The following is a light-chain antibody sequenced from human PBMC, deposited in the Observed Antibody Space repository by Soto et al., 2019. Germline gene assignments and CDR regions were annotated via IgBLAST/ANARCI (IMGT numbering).Light chain of an antibody. Sequence: QSVLTQPPSASGSPGQSVTISCTGTSSDVGAYNYVSWYQHRPGKAPKLMIYEVTKRPSGGPDRFSGAKSGNTASLTVSGLQGEDEADYYCTSHAGTNNFPYVFGTGTKVTVL. CDR3: TSHAGTNNFPYV. CDR2: EVT. J-gene: IGLJ1*01. V-gene: IGLV2-8*01. CDR1: SSDVGAYNY.